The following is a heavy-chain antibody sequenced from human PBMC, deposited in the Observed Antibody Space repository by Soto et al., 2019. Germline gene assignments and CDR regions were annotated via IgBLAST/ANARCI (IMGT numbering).Heavy chain of an antibody. CDR2: INAHSGGT. CDR1: GFPFTGYY. V-gene: IGHV1-2*02. CDR3: AKDLTRQLAYWLDP. J-gene: IGHJ5*02. Sequence: ASVKVSCKASGFPFTGYYIHWLRQAPGQGLEWMGWINAHSGGTEYAQKFQGRVTLTRDTSIATAYLTLTSLTSDDTPLYYCAKDLTRQLAYWLDPWGQGTQVTVSS. D-gene: IGHD6-6*01.